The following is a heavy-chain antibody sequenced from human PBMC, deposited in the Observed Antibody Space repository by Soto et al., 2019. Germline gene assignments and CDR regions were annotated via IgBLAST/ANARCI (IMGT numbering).Heavy chain of an antibody. J-gene: IGHJ5*02. CDR3: AREHVGGKYYHSSGYYLNWFDP. CDR2: VSHDAIYR. D-gene: IGHD3-22*01. Sequence: GGSLRLSCAASGFTFSNYWMHWVRQAPGKGLVWVSRVSHDAIYRSYADFVKGRFTISRDNARNTLYLQMNSLRVEDTAVYYCAREHVGGKYYHSSGYYLNWFDPWGQGTLVTVSS. V-gene: IGHV3-74*01. CDR1: GFTFSNYW.